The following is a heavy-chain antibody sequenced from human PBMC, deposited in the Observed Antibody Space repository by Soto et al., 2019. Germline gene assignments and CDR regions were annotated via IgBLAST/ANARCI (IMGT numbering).Heavy chain of an antibody. J-gene: IGHJ3*02. CDR3: ARVRVRGLGGNAFDI. Sequence: LSLTCTVSGGSISSYYWSWIRQPPGKGLEWIGYIYYSGSTNYNPSLKSRVTISVDTSKNQFSLKLSSVTAADTAVYYCARVRVRGLGGNAFDIWGQGTTVTVSS. CDR2: IYYSGST. CDR1: GGSISSYY. D-gene: IGHD1-26*01. V-gene: IGHV4-59*01.